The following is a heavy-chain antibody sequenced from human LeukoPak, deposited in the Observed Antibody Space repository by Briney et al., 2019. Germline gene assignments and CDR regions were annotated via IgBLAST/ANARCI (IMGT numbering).Heavy chain of an antibody. V-gene: IGHV4-34*01. D-gene: IGHD3-10*01. CDR2: INHSGST. CDR3: ARAGWFGEHYLSYFDY. J-gene: IGHJ4*02. CDR1: GGSFSGYY. Sequence: SETLSLTCAVYGGSFSGYYWSWIRQPPGKGLEWIGEINHSGSTNYNPSLKSRVTISVDTSKNQFSLKLSSVTAADTAVYYCARAGWFGEHYLSYFDYWGQGTLVTVPS.